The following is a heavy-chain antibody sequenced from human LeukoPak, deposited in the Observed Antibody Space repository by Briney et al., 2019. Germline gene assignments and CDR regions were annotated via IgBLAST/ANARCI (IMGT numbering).Heavy chain of an antibody. Sequence: VASVKVSCKASGYTFTGYYMHWVRQAPGQGLEWMGIINPSGGSTSYAQKFQGRVTMTRDMSTSTVYMEPSSLRSEDTAVYYCARDGRSSGWYDCWGQGTLVTVSS. CDR2: INPSGGST. V-gene: IGHV1-46*01. CDR1: GYTFTGYY. CDR3: ARDGRSSGWYDC. D-gene: IGHD6-19*01. J-gene: IGHJ5*01.